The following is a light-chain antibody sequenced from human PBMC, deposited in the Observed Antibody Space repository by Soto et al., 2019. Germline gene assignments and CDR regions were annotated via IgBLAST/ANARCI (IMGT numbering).Light chain of an antibody. CDR1: QSIRGD. CDR3: QQRNNWPLT. Sequence: EIVMTQSPATLSLSLGEGVTLSCRASQSIRGDLAWYHQKPGQTPRLLIYDASTRATGVPASFSGSGSGTEFTLTISSLQSEDSAVYYCQQRNNWPLTFGAGTKVEIK. V-gene: IGKV3-15*01. CDR2: DAS. J-gene: IGKJ4*01.